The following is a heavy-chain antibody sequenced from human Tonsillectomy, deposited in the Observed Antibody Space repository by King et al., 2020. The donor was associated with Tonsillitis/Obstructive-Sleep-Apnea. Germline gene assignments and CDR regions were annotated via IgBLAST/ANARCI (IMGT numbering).Heavy chain of an antibody. V-gene: IGHV4-59*01. Sequence: VQLQESGPGLVKPSETLSLTCTVSGGSISSYYWNWIRQPPGKGLEWIGNIYYSGSTNYNASLKSRITISVDTSKNQLSLKLSSVTAADTAVYYCAREDCSSTSCYTDYWGRGTLVTVSS. CDR2: IYYSGST. J-gene: IGHJ4*02. CDR3: AREDCSSTSCYTDY. D-gene: IGHD2-2*02. CDR1: GGSISSYY.